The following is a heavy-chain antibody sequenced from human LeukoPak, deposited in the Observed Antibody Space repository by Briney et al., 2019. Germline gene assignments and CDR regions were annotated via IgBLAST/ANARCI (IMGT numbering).Heavy chain of an antibody. CDR2: IYTSGST. CDR3: ARGWRDYYDTSGYYPAPFDY. D-gene: IGHD3-22*01. CDR1: GGSISSYY. V-gene: IGHV4-4*07. Sequence: SETLSLTCTVSGGSISSYYWSWIRQPAGKGLEWIGRIYTSGSTNYNPSLKSRVTMSVDTSKNQFSLKLSSVTAADTAVYYCARGWRDYYDTSGYYPAPFDYWGQGTLVTVSS. J-gene: IGHJ4*02.